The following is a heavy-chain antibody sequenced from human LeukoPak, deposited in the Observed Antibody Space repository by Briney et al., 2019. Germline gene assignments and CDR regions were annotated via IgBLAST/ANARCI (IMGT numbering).Heavy chain of an antibody. CDR3: ARGGTWFDP. J-gene: IGHJ5*02. V-gene: IGHV1-69*04. CDR1: GGTFSSYA. CDR2: IIPILGIA. Sequence: VKVSCKASGGTFSSYAISWVRQAPGQGLEWMGRIIPILGIANYAQKFQGRVTITADKSTSTAYMELSSLRSEDTAAYYCARGGTWFDPWGQGTLVTVSS.